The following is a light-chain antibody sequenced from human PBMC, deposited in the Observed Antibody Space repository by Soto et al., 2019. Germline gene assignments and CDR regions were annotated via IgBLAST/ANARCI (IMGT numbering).Light chain of an antibody. J-gene: IGLJ1*01. Sequence: QSVLTQPPAASGTPGQRLTISCSGSSSNIGSNYVFWYQQLPGTAPKVLIYRNNRRPSGVSDRFSGSKIGTSASLAISGLRFEDEADYYCAAWDESLNGLDVFGTGTKATVL. CDR3: AAWDESLNGLDV. CDR2: RNN. V-gene: IGLV1-47*01. CDR1: SSNIGSNY.